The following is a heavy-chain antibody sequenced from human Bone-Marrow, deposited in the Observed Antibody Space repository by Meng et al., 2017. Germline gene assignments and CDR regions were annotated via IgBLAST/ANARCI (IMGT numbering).Heavy chain of an antibody. V-gene: IGHV3-33*01. Sequence: QGQRVGAGGGVVQPGRSLRLSCAASGFTFSSYGMHWVRQAPGKGLEWVAVIWYDGSNKYYADSVKGRFTISRDNSKNTLYLQMNSLRAEDTAVYYCVRDSAAAVAGTFDYWGQGTLVTVSS. CDR1: GFTFSSYG. D-gene: IGHD6-19*01. J-gene: IGHJ4*02. CDR2: IWYDGSNK. CDR3: VRDSAAAVAGTFDY.